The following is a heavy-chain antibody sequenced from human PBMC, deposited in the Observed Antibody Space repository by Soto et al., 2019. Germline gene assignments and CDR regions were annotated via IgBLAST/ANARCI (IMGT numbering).Heavy chain of an antibody. J-gene: IGHJ4*02. Sequence: GGSLRLSCAASGFTLSNYVMNWVRQAPGKGLEWISCIGSSSVTIFHADSVKGRFTISRDSAKNSLYLQMNSLRAEDTAVYYCARRSSSWYFDYWGQGTLVTVSS. CDR3: ARRSSSWYFDY. CDR1: GFTLSNYV. CDR2: IGSSSVTI. D-gene: IGHD6-13*01. V-gene: IGHV3-48*01.